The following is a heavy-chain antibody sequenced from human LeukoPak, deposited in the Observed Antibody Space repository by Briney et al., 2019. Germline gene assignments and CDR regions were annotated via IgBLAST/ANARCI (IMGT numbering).Heavy chain of an antibody. CDR2: ISAYNGNT. CDR1: GYTFTSYG. V-gene: IGHV1-18*01. Sequence: EASVKVSCKASGYTFTSYGISWVRQAPGQGLEWMGWISAYNGNTNYAQKLQGRVTMTTDTSTSTAYMELRSLRSDDTAVYYCARDIRYYYDSSGYLFDYWGQGTLVTVSS. J-gene: IGHJ4*02. CDR3: ARDIRYYYDSSGYLFDY. D-gene: IGHD3-22*01.